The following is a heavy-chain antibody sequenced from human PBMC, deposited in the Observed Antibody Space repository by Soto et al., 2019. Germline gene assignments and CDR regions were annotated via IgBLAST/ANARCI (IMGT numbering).Heavy chain of an antibody. J-gene: IGHJ4*02. CDR1: GFTFSSYG. Sequence: PGGSLRLSCAASGFTFSSYGMHWVRQAPGKGLEWVAVIWYDGSNKYYADSVKGRFTISRDNSKNTLYLQMNSLRAEDTAVYYCARDLKWQLVGKFDYWGQGTLVTVSS. CDR3: ARDLKWQLVGKFDY. D-gene: IGHD6-6*01. V-gene: IGHV3-33*01. CDR2: IWYDGSNK.